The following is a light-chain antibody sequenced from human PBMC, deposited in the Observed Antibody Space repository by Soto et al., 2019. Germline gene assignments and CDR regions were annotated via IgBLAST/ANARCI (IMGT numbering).Light chain of an antibody. CDR3: QQYGSSPWT. V-gene: IGKV3-20*01. CDR1: QSVRSSY. CDR2: GAS. J-gene: IGKJ1*01. Sequence: EIVLTKSPGTLSLSPGESAALSCRASQSVRSSYLAWYQQKPGQAPRLVIYGASSRASDIPDRFSGGGSGTDFTLTISSLEPEDFAVYYCQQYGSSPWTFGQGTKVDIK.